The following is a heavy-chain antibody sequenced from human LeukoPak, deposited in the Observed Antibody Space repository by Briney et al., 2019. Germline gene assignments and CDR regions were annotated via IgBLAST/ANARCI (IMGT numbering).Heavy chain of an antibody. CDR1: GFTFTSSA. CDR2: IVVGGGNT. CDR3: AAAPTYSSGWRRGWAFDI. J-gene: IGHJ3*02. Sequence: TSVKVSCKASGFTFTSSAVQWVRQARGQRLEWIGWIVVGGGNTNYAQKFQERVTITRDMSTSTAYMELSSLRSEDTAVYYCAAAPTYSSGWRRGWAFDIWGQGTMVTVSS. D-gene: IGHD6-19*01. V-gene: IGHV1-58*01.